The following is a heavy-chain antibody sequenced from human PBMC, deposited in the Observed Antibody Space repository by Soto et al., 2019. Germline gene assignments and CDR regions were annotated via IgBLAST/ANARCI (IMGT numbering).Heavy chain of an antibody. Sequence: GESLKISCKGSGYNLANYWIGWVRQMPGKGLEWMGMIFPGDSDTKNSPSLHGPITMSVAKSDSSAYLHWTRLTDSETAMYYCADAYTTVPAAFDIWGQGTMVNV. J-gene: IGHJ3*02. CDR1: GYNLANYW. CDR2: IFPGDSDT. CDR3: ADAYTTVPAAFDI. V-gene: IGHV5-51*01. D-gene: IGHD1-1*01.